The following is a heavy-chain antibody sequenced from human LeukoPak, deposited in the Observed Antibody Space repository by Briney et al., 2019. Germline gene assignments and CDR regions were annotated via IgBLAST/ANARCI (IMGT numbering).Heavy chain of an antibody. CDR2: IYYSGST. V-gene: IGHV4-59*08. CDR1: GGSISSYY. D-gene: IGHD6-19*01. J-gene: IGHJ6*02. Sequence: SETLSLTCTVSGGSISSYYWSWIRQPPGKGLEWIGYIYYSGSTNYNPSLKSRVTISVDTSKNQFSLKLSSVTAADTAVYYCARLSGIAVAPTFYYYYYYGMDVWGQGTTVTVSS. CDR3: ARLSGIAVAPTFYYYYYYGMDV.